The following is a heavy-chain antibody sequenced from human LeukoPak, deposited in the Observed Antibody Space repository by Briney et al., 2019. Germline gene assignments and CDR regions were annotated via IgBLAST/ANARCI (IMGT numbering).Heavy chain of an antibody. CDR2: MYSSGST. V-gene: IGHV4-59*01. CDR1: GGSISSYY. Sequence: SETLSLTCTVSGGSISSYYLTWIRQPPGKGLEWIGYMYSSGSTNYNPSLKSRVTISVDMSKNQFSLKLSSLTAADTAVYYCARANYYGSGPYYYYMDVWGKGTTVTVSS. CDR3: ARANYYGSGPYYYYMDV. D-gene: IGHD3-10*01. J-gene: IGHJ6*03.